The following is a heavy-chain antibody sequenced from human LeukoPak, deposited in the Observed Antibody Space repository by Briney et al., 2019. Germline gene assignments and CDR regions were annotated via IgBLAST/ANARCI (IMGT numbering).Heavy chain of an antibody. Sequence: VSGGSISSGSXXXTWXRQPAGXXXXGIGRVDISGSTNYNPSLKSRVTISVDPSKNQFSLRLSSVTAADTAVYYCARDSPGIAAAALSWFDPWGQGTLVTVSS. V-gene: IGHV4-61*02. CDR2: VDISGST. CDR1: GGSISSGSXX. J-gene: IGHJ5*02. D-gene: IGHD6-13*01. CDR3: ARDSPGIAAAALSWFDP.